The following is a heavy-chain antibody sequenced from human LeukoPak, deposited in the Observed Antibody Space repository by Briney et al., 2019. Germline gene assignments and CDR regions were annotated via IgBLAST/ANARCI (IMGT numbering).Heavy chain of an antibody. V-gene: IGHV3-48*03. J-gene: IGHJ4*02. Sequence: QTGGSLRLSCAASGFTFSSHEMNWVRQAPGKGLEWVSYISSSGSTIYYADSVKGRFTISRDNAKNSLYLQMNSLRAGDTAVYCCARGPGPYHYGSGSFDYWGQGTLVTVSS. CDR2: ISSSGSTI. CDR3: ARGPGPYHYGSGSFDY. D-gene: IGHD3-10*01. CDR1: GFTFSSHE.